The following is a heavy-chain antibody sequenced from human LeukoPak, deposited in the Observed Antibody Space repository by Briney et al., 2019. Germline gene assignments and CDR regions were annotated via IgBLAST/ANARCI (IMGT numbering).Heavy chain of an antibody. Sequence: PGGSLRRSCAASGFTFSSYAMSWVRQAPGKGLEWVSVFSASGGSTYYADSVKGRFTISRDNSKNTLYLQMNSLRAEDTAVYYCAKVGYTSGWSHFDYWGQGTLVTVSS. D-gene: IGHD6-19*01. CDR3: AKVGYTSGWSHFDY. V-gene: IGHV3-23*01. CDR1: GFTFSSYA. CDR2: FSASGGST. J-gene: IGHJ4*02.